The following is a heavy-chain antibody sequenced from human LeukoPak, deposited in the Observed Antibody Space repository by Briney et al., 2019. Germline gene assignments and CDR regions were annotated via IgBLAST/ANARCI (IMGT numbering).Heavy chain of an antibody. CDR1: GGSSSSYY. Sequence: SETLSLTCTVSGGSSSSYYWSWIRQPPGKGLEWIGYIYYSGSTNYNPSLKSRVTISVDTSKNQFSLKLSSVTAADTAVYYCARDSGLYYYGSGSYLGYWGQGTLVTVSS. V-gene: IGHV4-59*01. J-gene: IGHJ4*02. CDR2: IYYSGST. D-gene: IGHD3-10*01. CDR3: ARDSGLYYYGSGSYLGY.